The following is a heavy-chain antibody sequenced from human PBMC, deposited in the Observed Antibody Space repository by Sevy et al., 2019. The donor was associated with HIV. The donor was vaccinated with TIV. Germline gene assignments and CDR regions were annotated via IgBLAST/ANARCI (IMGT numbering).Heavy chain of an antibody. D-gene: IGHD1-26*01. J-gene: IGHJ1*01. CDR3: ARGENDDEFFQY. V-gene: IGHV3-30*04. CDR2: TSYDGSHK. Sequence: GRSLRLSCTVSGFIFSNFAMHWVRQAPGKGLEWVAVTSYDGSHKYYADSVKGRFTVSRDNSRNILSLEMSSLRRDDTAVYYCARGENDDEFFQYWGQGTLVTVSS. CDR1: GFIFSNFA.